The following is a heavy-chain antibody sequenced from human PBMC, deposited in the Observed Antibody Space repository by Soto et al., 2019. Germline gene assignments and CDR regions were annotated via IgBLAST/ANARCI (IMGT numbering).Heavy chain of an antibody. CDR3: AKDKAGTTSFDY. CDR2: ISERGDTT. J-gene: IGHJ4*02. V-gene: IGHV3-23*01. Sequence: GGSLRLSCAASGFPFGENAMSWVRQAPGKGLEWVSGISERGDTTHYADSVKGRFTISRDTSKNTLYLQLNTLRADDTAVYYCAKDKAGTTSFDYWGQGTLVTVS. D-gene: IGHD1-1*01. CDR1: GFPFGENA.